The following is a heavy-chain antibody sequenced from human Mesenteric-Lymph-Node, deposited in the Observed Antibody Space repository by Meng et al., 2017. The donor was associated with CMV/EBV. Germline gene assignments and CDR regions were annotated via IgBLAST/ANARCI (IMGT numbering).Heavy chain of an antibody. Sequence: GGSLRLSCAASGFTFSSYAMHWVRQAPGKGLEYVSAISSNGGSTYYADSVKGRFTISRDNSKNTLYLQMGSLRAEDMAVYYCAKADCSSCWFDPWGQGTLVTVSS. J-gene: IGHJ5*02. V-gene: IGHV3-64*02. CDR3: AKADCSSCWFDP. CDR1: GFTFSSYA. D-gene: IGHD2-2*01. CDR2: ISSNGGST.